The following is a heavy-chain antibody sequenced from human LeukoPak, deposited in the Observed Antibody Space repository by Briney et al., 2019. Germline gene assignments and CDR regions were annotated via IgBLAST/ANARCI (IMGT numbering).Heavy chain of an antibody. V-gene: IGHV3-74*01. Sequence: GGSLRLSCAASGFTFSSHWMHWVRQAPGKGLVWVSRINSDGSNRNYADSVKGRFIISRDNAKNTVYLQMNSLRVEDTAVYYCARSLSGAGSYDIWGQGTMVTVSS. CDR1: GFTFSSHW. CDR3: ARSLSGAGSYDI. J-gene: IGHJ3*02. CDR2: INSDGSNR. D-gene: IGHD1-26*01.